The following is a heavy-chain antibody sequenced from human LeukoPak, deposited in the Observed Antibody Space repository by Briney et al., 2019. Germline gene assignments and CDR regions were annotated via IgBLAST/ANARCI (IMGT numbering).Heavy chain of an antibody. CDR3: AKQPQLVYFDY. D-gene: IGHD6-13*01. J-gene: IGHJ4*02. Sequence: PGRSLRLSCAASGFTFSSYGMHWVRQAPGKGLEWVAVISYDGSNKYYADPVKGRFTISRDNSKNTLYLQMNSLRAEDTAVYYCAKQPQLVYFDYWGQGTLVTVSS. V-gene: IGHV3-30*18. CDR1: GFTFSSYG. CDR2: ISYDGSNK.